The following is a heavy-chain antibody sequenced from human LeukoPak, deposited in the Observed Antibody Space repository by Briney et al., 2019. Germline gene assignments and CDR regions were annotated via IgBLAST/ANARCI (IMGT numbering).Heavy chain of an antibody. V-gene: IGHV1-18*01. CDR1: GYTFTSYG. D-gene: IGHD2-2*01. Sequence: ASVKVSCKASGYTFTSYGISWVRQAPGQGLEWMGWISAYNGNTNYAQKLQGRVTMTTDTSMSTAYMELRSLRSDDTAVYYCARDTDIVVANWFDPWGQGTLVTVSS. CDR3: ARDTDIVVANWFDP. CDR2: ISAYNGNT. J-gene: IGHJ5*02.